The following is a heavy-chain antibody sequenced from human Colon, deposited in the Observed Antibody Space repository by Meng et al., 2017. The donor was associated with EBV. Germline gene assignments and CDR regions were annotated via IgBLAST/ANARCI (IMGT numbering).Heavy chain of an antibody. J-gene: IGHJ4*02. V-gene: IGHV3-53*01. CDR1: GITVSGSY. D-gene: IGHD3-16*02. CDR2: IYTDGRT. CDR3: ATSWSSDRSGYRHTPPFDF. Sequence: VDPVEAWGGLLQPGGSLGSSCAVAGITVSGSYMNWVRQAPGTGLELVSVIYTDGRTYYADSVKGRFTISRDNSMNMLYLQMNSLRAEDTALYYCATSWSSDRSGYRHTPPFDFWGQGTLVTVSS.